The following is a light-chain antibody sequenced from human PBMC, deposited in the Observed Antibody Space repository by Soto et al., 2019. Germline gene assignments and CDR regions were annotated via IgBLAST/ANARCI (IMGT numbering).Light chain of an antibody. J-gene: IGKJ4*01. CDR3: QQYGSSSLA. V-gene: IGKV3-15*01. CDR1: QSVGSD. Sequence: EIVMTQPQAPLSVSTGERATLSCRASQSVGSDLVWYQQRPGQAPRLLIFYASTRTTGIPARFSGSGSGTQFTLTISRLEPEDFAVYYCQQYGSSSLAFGGGTMVDI. CDR2: YAS.